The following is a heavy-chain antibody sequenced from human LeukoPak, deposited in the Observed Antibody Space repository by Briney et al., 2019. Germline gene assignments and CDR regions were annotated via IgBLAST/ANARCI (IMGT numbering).Heavy chain of an antibody. D-gene: IGHD6-13*01. V-gene: IGHV3-53*01. CDR2: IYSGGGT. J-gene: IGHJ5*02. Sequence: GGSLRLSCVASGVTVSNNYMCWVRQAPGKGLEWVSLIYSGGGTSYADSVKGRFTISRDASKNTVYLQMNSLRPEDTAIYYCARDPPGIAAGGNGAWGQGTLVTVSS. CDR1: GVTVSNNY. CDR3: ARDPPGIAAGGNGA.